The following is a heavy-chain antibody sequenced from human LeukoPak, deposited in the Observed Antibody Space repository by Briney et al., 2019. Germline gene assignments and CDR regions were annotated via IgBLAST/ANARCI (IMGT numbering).Heavy chain of an antibody. V-gene: IGHV1-18*01. CDR2: ISAYNGNT. CDR1: VYTFTNYG. CDR3: ARVPIPPYSSSWCQPFDY. D-gene: IGHD6-13*01. Sequence: GASVKVSCKASVYTFTNYGISWVRQAPGQGLEWMGWISAYNGNTNYAQKLQGRVTMTTDTSTSTAYMELRSLRSDDSAVYFCARVPIPPYSSSWCQPFDYWGQGTLVTVSS. J-gene: IGHJ4*02.